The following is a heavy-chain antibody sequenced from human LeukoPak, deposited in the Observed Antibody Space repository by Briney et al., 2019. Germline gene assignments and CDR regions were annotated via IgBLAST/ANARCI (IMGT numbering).Heavy chain of an antibody. J-gene: IGHJ6*02. CDR1: GYTFTSYD. CDR3: ARGTRMGVAGTSYYYYYGMDV. CDR2: MNPNSGNT. D-gene: IGHD6-19*01. V-gene: IGHV1-8*01. Sequence: ASVKVSCKASGYTFTSYDINWVRQATGQGLEWMGWMNPNSGNTGYAQKFQGRVTITRNTSISTAYMELSSLRSEDTAVYYCARGTRMGVAGTSYYYYYGMDVWGQGTTVTVSS.